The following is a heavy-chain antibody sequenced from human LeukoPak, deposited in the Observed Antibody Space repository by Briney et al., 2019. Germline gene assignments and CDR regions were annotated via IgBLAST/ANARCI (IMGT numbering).Heavy chain of an antibody. D-gene: IGHD6-13*01. CDR1: GGTFSSYA. V-gene: IGHV1-69*13. Sequence: SVKVSCKASGGTFSSYAISWVRQAPGQGLEWMGGIIPIFGTANYAQKFQGRVTITADESTSTAYMELSSLRSEDTAVYYCASYSSSWKDDAFDIWGQGTMVTVSS. J-gene: IGHJ3*02. CDR3: ASYSSSWKDDAFDI. CDR2: IIPIFGTA.